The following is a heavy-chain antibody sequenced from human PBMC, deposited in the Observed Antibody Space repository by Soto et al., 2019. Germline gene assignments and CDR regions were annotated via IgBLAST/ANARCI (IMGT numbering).Heavy chain of an antibody. V-gene: IGHV3-30*04. Sequence: QVQLVDSGGGVVQPGRSLRLSCATSGFLFNTYAMHWVRQAPGKGLEWVAVISYDGRSTHYADSVKGRFTISRDNSKNTLYLQMNSLETEDTAVYYCARPGSGYDILTGLYFYYYHAMDVWGQGTTVTVSS. D-gene: IGHD3-9*01. J-gene: IGHJ6*02. CDR1: GFLFNTYA. CDR3: ARPGSGYDILTGLYFYYYHAMDV. CDR2: ISYDGRST.